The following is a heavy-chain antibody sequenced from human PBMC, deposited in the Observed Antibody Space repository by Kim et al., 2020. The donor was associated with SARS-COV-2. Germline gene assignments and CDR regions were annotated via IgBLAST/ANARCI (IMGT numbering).Heavy chain of an antibody. CDR3: AKAGVVATINVFDI. CDR2: ITGGGRST. CDR1: GFTFSSYV. J-gene: IGHJ3*02. Sequence: GGSLRLSCAASGFTFSSYVMSWVRQAPGKGLEWVSVITGGGRSTYYADSVKGRITISRDNSKNTLYLQMNSLRAEDTAVYYCAKAGVVATINVFDIWGQGTMVTVSS. V-gene: IGHV3-23*01. D-gene: IGHD5-12*01.